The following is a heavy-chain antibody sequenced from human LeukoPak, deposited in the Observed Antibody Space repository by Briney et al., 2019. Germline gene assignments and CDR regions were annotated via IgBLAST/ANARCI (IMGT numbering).Heavy chain of an antibody. CDR1: GYTFTSYG. J-gene: IGHJ4*02. V-gene: IGHV1-18*01. D-gene: IGHD6-13*01. Sequence: ASVKVSCKASGYTFTSYGIIWVRQAPGQGLEWMGWISAYNGNTNYAQKLQGRVTMTTDTSTSTAYMELRSLRSDDTAVYYCARDRRIAAAGYFDYWGQGTLVTVSS. CDR2: ISAYNGNT. CDR3: ARDRRIAAAGYFDY.